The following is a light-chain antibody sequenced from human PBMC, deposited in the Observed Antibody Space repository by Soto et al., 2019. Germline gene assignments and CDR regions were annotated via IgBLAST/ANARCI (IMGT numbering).Light chain of an antibody. CDR3: QQYGSSPGIT. CDR2: GAS. J-gene: IGKJ5*01. V-gene: IGKV3-20*01. CDR1: QSVSSSY. Sequence: EIVFTQSPGTLSLSPGERATLSCRASQSVSSSYLAWYQQKPGQAPRLLIYGASSRATGIPDRFSGSGSGTDFTLTISRLXPEDFAVYYCQQYGSSPGITFGQGTRLEIK.